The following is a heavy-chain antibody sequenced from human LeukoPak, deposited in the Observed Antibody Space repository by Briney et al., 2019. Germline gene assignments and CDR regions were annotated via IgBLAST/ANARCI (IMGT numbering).Heavy chain of an antibody. Sequence: GGSLRLSCAAPGFTFSSYSMNWVRQAPGRGLEWVSYISSSSSTIYYADSVKGRFTISRDNAKNSLYLQMNSLRAEDTAVYYCARAYYDSSGYPHMDVWGKGTTVTVSS. D-gene: IGHD3-22*01. J-gene: IGHJ6*03. V-gene: IGHV3-48*01. CDR2: ISSSSSTI. CDR3: ARAYYDSSGYPHMDV. CDR1: GFTFSSYS.